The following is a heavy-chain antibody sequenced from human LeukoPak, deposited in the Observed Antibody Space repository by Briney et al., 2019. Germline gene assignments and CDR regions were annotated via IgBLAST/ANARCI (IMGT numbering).Heavy chain of an antibody. Sequence: GGSLRLSCAASRFTFSSYAMSWVRQAPGKGLEWVSAISGSGGVTYYADSVGGRFTIFRDNSKSTLSLQMNSLRAEDTAIYYCATYRQVLLPFESWGQGTLVTVSS. CDR2: ISGSGGVT. V-gene: IGHV3-23*01. CDR3: ATYRQVLLPFES. D-gene: IGHD2-8*02. CDR1: RFTFSSYA. J-gene: IGHJ4*02.